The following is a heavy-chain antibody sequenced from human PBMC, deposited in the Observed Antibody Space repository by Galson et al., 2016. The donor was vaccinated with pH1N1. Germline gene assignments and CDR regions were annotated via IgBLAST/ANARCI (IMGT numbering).Heavy chain of an antibody. CDR3: ARNWWGIDY. D-gene: IGHD2-15*01. CDR1: GFPFSDYW. V-gene: IGHV3-74*01. J-gene: IGHJ4*02. CDR2: IDNDGRDT. Sequence: SLRLSCAASGFPFSDYWMHWVRQAPGKGLVWVARIDNDGRDTSHADSVRGRFAISRDNAENMLYLQMNSLRTDDTAVYYCARNWWGIDYWGQGALVTVSS.